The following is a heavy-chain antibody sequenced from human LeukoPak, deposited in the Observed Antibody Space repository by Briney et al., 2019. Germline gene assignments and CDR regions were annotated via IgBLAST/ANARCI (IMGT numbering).Heavy chain of an antibody. CDR3: ARFSRITWGDWGDAFDI. CDR1: GGSFSDYF. Sequence: PSETLSLTCSVYGGSFSDYFWSWIRQSPGKGLEWIGEIDDGGNTNYNPSHMSRVIVSMEKSKKQFSLVMRSVAAADTAVYYCARFSRITWGDWGDAFDIWGQGTTVIVSS. V-gene: IGHV4-34*01. J-gene: IGHJ3*02. D-gene: IGHD2-21*02. CDR2: IDDGGNT.